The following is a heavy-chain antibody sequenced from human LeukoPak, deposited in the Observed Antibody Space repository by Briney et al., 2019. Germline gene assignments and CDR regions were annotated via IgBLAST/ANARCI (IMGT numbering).Heavy chain of an antibody. CDR3: ARDRMVRAHDAFDI. V-gene: IGHV3-21*01. CDR1: GFTFSSYS. J-gene: IGHJ3*02. D-gene: IGHD3-10*01. Sequence: GGSLRLSCAASGFTFSSYSMNWVRQAPGKGLEWVSSISGSSSYIYYADSVKGRFTISRDNARNSLYLQMNSLRAEDTAVYYCARDRMVRAHDAFDIWGQGTMVTVSS. CDR2: ISGSSSYI.